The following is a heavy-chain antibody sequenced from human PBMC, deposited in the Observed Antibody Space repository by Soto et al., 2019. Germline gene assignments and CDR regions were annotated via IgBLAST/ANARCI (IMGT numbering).Heavy chain of an antibody. CDR3: ARGGCSSTTCYKADIWFDP. D-gene: IGHD2-2*02. J-gene: IGHJ5*02. CDR2: IYYSGST. CDR1: GVPISTDDYY. V-gene: IGHV4-30-4*01. Sequence: LSLTCTVPGVPISTDDYYWTWIRQPPGKGLEWIGYIYYSGSTYYNWSLKSRVTISIDTSKNQFSLNLSSVTAADTAVYYCARGGCSSTTCYKADIWFDPWGQGTLVTVSS.